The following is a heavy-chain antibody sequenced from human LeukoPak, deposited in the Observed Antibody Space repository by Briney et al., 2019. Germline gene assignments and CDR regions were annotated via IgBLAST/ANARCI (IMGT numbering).Heavy chain of an antibody. V-gene: IGHV4-39*07. Sequence: SETLSLTCTVSGGSISSSSYYWGWIRQPPGKGLEWIGSIYYSGSTYYNPSLKSRVTISVDRSKNQFSLKLGSVTAADTAVYYCAVAIGDYYDSSGGFDYWGQGTLVTVSS. CDR1: GGSISSSSYY. CDR3: AVAIGDYYDSSGGFDY. J-gene: IGHJ4*02. CDR2: IYYSGST. D-gene: IGHD3-22*01.